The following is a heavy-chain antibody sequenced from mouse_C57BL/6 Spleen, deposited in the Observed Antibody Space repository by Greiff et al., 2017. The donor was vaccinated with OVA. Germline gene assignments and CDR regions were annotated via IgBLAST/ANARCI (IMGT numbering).Heavy chain of an antibody. CDR3: AREWDYSLDY. V-gene: IGHV5-4*01. CDR2: ISDGGSYT. J-gene: IGHJ2*01. CDR1: GFTFSSYA. D-gene: IGHD1-1*01. Sequence: EVKLMESGGGLVKPGGSLKLSCAASGFTFSSYAMSWVRQTPEKRLEWVATISDGGSYTYYPENVKGRFTISRDNAKNNLYLQMSHLKSEDTAMYYCAREWDYSLDYWGQGTTLTVSS.